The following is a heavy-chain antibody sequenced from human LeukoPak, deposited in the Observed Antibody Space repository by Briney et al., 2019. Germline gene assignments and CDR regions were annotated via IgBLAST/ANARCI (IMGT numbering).Heavy chain of an antibody. CDR3: ARGSLWLQLDY. D-gene: IGHD5-24*01. Sequence: PGRSLRLSCAASGFTFSSYAMHWVRQAAGKGLEWVAVISYDGSNKYYADSVKGRFTISRDNSKNTLYLQMNSLRAEDTAVYYCARGSLWLQLDYWGQGTLVTVSS. CDR1: GFTFSSYA. J-gene: IGHJ4*02. CDR2: ISYDGSNK. V-gene: IGHV3-30-3*01.